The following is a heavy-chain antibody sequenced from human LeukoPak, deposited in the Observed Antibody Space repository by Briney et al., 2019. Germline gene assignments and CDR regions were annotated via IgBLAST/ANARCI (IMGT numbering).Heavy chain of an antibody. CDR3: ARAPGIVGANDY. Sequence: ASVEVSCKASGYTFTGYYTHWVRQAPGQGLEWMGWINPNSGGTNYAQKFQGRVTMTRDTSISTAYMELSRLRSDDTAVYYCARAPGIVGANDYWGQGTLVTVSS. CDR2: INPNSGGT. J-gene: IGHJ4*02. D-gene: IGHD1-26*01. CDR1: GYTFTGYY. V-gene: IGHV1-2*02.